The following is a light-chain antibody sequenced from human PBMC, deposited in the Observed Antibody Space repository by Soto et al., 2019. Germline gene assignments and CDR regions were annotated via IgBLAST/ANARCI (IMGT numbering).Light chain of an antibody. CDR3: QQYGDSPPWT. Sequence: EIVLTQSPGTLSLSPGERATLSCRASQSVSRSYLAWYQQKPGQAPRLLIYGASIRATGIPDRFSGSGSGTDFSRTINTLEPEDFAVYYCQQYGDSPPWTFGQGTKVEIK. CDR1: QSVSRSY. J-gene: IGKJ1*01. V-gene: IGKV3-20*01. CDR2: GAS.